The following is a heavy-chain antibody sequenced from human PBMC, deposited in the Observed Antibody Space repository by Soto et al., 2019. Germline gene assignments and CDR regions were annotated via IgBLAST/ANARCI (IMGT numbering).Heavy chain of an antibody. CDR1: GFTFDDYA. D-gene: IGHD1-26*01. J-gene: IGHJ4*02. CDR3: AKDKWELSYYFDH. Sequence: EVQLVESGGGLVQPGRSLRLSCAASGFTFDDYAMHWVRQAPGKGLEWVSIISWNSGRIGYADSVKGRFTISRDNAKNSLYLQMHSLRAEDTALYYCAKDKWELSYYFDHWGQGTLVTVSS. CDR2: ISWNSGRI. V-gene: IGHV3-9*01.